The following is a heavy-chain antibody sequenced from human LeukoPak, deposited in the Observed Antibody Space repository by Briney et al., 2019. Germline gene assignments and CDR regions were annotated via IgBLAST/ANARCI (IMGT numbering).Heavy chain of an antibody. D-gene: IGHD3-10*01. V-gene: IGHV1-69*05. J-gene: IGHJ5*02. Sequence: SVKVSCKAAGGTFSSYAISWVRQAPGQGLEWMGGIIPIFGTANYAQKFQGRVTITTDESTSTAYMELSSLRSEDTAVYYCAPGAENWFDPWGQGTLVTVSS. CDR3: APGAENWFDP. CDR2: IIPIFGTA. CDR1: GGTFSSYA.